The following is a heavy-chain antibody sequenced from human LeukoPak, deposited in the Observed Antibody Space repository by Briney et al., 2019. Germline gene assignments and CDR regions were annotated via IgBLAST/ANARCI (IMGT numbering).Heavy chain of an antibody. CDR1: GFTFSSYS. CDR2: INTVASYI. CDR3: ARLRRNSDRSGFYYYYDN. V-gene: IGHV3-21*01. J-gene: IGHJ4*02. Sequence: KAGGSLRLSCAASGFTFSSYSFNWVRQAPGKGLEWVSSINTVASYIYYADSVRGRFTISRDNAENSLWLQMNGLRAEDSAVYYCARLRRNSDRSGFYYYYDNWGQGTLVTVSS. D-gene: IGHD3-22*01.